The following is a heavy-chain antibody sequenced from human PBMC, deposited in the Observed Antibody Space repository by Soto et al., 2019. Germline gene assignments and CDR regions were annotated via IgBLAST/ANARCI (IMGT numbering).Heavy chain of an antibody. V-gene: IGHV4-31*03. CDR1: GGSISSGGYY. Sequence: SETLSLTCTVSGGSISSGGYYWSWIRQHPGKGLEWIGYIYYSGSTYYNPSLKSRVTISVDTSKNQFSLKLSSVTAEDTAVYYCARDKDWAFDSWGQGTLVTVSS. J-gene: IGHJ4*02. CDR2: IYYSGST. D-gene: IGHD3-9*01. CDR3: ARDKDWAFDS.